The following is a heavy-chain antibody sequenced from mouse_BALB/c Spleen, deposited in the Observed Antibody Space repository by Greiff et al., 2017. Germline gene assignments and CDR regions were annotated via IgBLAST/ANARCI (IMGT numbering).Heavy chain of an antibody. CDR1: GYSITSGYS. J-gene: IGHJ3*01. CDR3: AGWGYDGAY. V-gene: IGHV3-1*02. CDR2: IHYSGST. D-gene: IGHD2-14*01. Sequence: DVKLQESGPDLVKPSQSLSLTCTVTGYSITSGYSWHWIRQFPGNKLEWMGYIHYSGSTNYNPSLKSRISITRDTSKNQFFLQLNSVTTEDTATYCCAGWGYDGAYWGQGTLVTVSA.